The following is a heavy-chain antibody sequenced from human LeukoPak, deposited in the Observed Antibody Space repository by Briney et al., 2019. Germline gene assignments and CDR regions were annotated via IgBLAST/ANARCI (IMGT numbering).Heavy chain of an antibody. Sequence: PSETLSLTCAVYGVSFSGYYWSWIRQPPGKGLEWIGEINHSGSTNYNPSLKSRVTISVDTSKNQFSLKLSSVTAADTAVYYCAVTFGGVIVAPDYWGQGTLVTVSS. CDR2: INHSGST. CDR1: GVSFSGYY. CDR3: AVTFGGVIVAPDY. J-gene: IGHJ4*02. V-gene: IGHV4-34*01. D-gene: IGHD3-16*02.